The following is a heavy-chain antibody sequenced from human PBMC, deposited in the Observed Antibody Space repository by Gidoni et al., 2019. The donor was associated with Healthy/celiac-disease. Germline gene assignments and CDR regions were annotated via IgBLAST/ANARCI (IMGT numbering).Heavy chain of an antibody. CDR2: IYYRGCP. Sequence: QLQLQESGPGLGKPSETLSLTCTVSGGHISSSSYYWGWIRQPPGKGLVWIGSIYYRGCPYYNPSLNGRVTMSVDTSPHQFSLMLSSVSAADTAVYYCASASVTDDAFDIWGQGPMFPVSS. V-gene: IGHV4-39*01. D-gene: IGHD2-21*02. J-gene: IGHJ3*02. CDR1: GGHISSSSYY. CDR3: ASASVTDDAFDI.